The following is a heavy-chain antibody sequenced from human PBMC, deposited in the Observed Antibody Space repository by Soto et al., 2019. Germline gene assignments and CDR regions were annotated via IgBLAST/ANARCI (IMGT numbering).Heavy chain of an antibody. J-gene: IGHJ6*02. CDR2: ISSSSSYT. V-gene: IGHV3-11*06. CDR1: GFMFSEYF. Sequence: LRLSCAASGFMFSEYFMSWIRQAPGKGLEWVSYISSSSSYTNYVDSVKGRFTISRDNAKNSLYLQMNSLRAEDTAVYYCARDPMAHYYGMDVWGQGTTVTVSS. D-gene: IGHD2-8*01. CDR3: ARDPMAHYYGMDV.